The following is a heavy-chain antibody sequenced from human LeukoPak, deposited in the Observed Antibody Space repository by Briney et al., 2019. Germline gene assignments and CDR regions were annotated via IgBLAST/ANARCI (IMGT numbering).Heavy chain of an antibody. D-gene: IGHD3-10*01. CDR2: ISGSGGST. J-gene: IGHJ4*02. CDR1: GSPFSTIA. V-gene: IGHV3-23*01. CDR3: AKSVVRGVTLPDY. Sequence: PGGSLGPSGAPPGSPFSTIAISWAPPAHGGGLEWVSAISGSGGSTYYADSVKGPFTISRDNSKNTLYLQMNSLRAEDTAVYYCAKSVVRGVTLPDYWGQGTLVTVSS.